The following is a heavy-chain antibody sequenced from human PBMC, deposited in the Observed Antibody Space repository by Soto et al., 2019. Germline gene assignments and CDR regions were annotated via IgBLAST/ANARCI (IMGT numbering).Heavy chain of an antibody. J-gene: IGHJ4*02. CDR1: GFTFSNYA. CDR3: ARTRNYIVATPPDY. Sequence: QVQLVESGGGVVQPGKSLRLSCAASGFTFSNYALHWVRQAPGKGLEWVAVISHDETTKYYVDSVKGRFTVSRDNSKNTLYLQMDSLTVEDTALYYCARTRNYIVATPPDYWGQGTLVTVSS. D-gene: IGHD5-12*01. CDR2: ISHDETTK. V-gene: IGHV3-30-3*01.